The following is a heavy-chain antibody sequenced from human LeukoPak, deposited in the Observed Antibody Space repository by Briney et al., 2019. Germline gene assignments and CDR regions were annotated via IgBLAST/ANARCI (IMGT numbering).Heavy chain of an antibody. Sequence: KPGGSLRLSCAASGFTFSDYYMSWIRQAPGKGLEWVSYISSSGSTIYYADSVKGRLTISRDNAKNSLYMQMNSLRAEDTAVYYCARGHGSGSYRYYYYYYMDVWGKGTTVTVSS. V-gene: IGHV3-11*01. CDR2: ISSSGSTI. D-gene: IGHD3-10*01. CDR1: GFTFSDYY. CDR3: ARGHGSGSYRYYYYYYMDV. J-gene: IGHJ6*03.